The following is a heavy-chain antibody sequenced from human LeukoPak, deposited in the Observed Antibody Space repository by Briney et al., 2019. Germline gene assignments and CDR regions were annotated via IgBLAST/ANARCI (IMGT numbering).Heavy chain of an antibody. V-gene: IGHV4-59*01. CDR2: IYYSGST. CDR1: GGSISSYY. Sequence: SETLSLTCTVSGGSISSYYWSWIRQPPGKGLEWIGYIYYSGSTNYNPSLKSRVTISVDTSKNQFSLKLRSVTAADTAVYYCARNRDYVWGSYRYTHDYYYYYMDVWGKGTTVTISS. J-gene: IGHJ6*03. CDR3: ARNRDYVWGSYRYTHDYYYYYMDV. D-gene: IGHD3-16*02.